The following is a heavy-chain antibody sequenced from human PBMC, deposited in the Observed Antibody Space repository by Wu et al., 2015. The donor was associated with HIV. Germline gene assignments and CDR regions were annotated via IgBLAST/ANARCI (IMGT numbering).Heavy chain of an antibody. Sequence: QVQLLQSGAEVKKPGSSVTVSCKASGVTFSDYAISWVREAPGQGLEWMGSIIPMFGTPTYAQRFQGTVTITADKSTSTAYMELNRLRPEDTAMYYCARDYGDYTYWYFDLWAVAPWSLSPQ. D-gene: IGHD4-17*01. CDR1: GVTFSDYA. CDR2: IIPMFGTP. J-gene: IGHJ2*01. V-gene: IGHV1-69*14. CDR3: ARDYGDYTYWYFDL.